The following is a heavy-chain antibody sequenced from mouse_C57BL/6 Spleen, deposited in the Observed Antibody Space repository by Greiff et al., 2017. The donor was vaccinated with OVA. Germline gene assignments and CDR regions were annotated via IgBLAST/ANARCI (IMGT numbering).Heavy chain of an antibody. V-gene: IGHV1-64*01. D-gene: IGHD3-2*02. CDR3: ARESSGYGY. CDR2: IHPNSGST. J-gene: IGHJ2*01. Sequence: QVQLKQPGAELVKPGASVKLSCKASGYTFTSYWMHWVKQRPGQGLEWIGMIHPNSGSTNYNEKFKSKATLTVHKSSSTAYMQLSSLTSEDSAVYYCARESSGYGYWGQGTTLTVSS. CDR1: GYTFTSYW.